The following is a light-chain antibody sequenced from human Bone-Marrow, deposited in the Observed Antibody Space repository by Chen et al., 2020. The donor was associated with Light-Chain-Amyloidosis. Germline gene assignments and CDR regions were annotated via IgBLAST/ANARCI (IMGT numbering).Light chain of an antibody. J-gene: IGLJ2*01. CDR2: RDT. Sequence: YELTQPPSVSGSPGPTARITCSGDDLPTKYAYWYQQKPGQAPVMVIHRDTERPSGISERFSGSSSGTTATLTISGVQAEDEADYHCQSADSSGTYEVIFGGGTKLTVL. V-gene: IGLV3-25*03. CDR1: DLPTKY. CDR3: QSADSSGTYEVI.